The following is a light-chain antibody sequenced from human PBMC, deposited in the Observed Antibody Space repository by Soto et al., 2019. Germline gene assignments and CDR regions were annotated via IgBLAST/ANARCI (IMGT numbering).Light chain of an antibody. V-gene: IGKV3-20*01. J-gene: IGKJ1*01. Sequence: EIVLTQSPGTLSLSPGERATLSCRASKSVSSSYLAWYQQKPGQAPRLLIYGASSRATGIPDRFSGSGSGIDFTLTISRLEPEDFAVYYCQQYGSSPPWTFGQGTKVEIK. CDR1: KSVSSSY. CDR3: QQYGSSPPWT. CDR2: GAS.